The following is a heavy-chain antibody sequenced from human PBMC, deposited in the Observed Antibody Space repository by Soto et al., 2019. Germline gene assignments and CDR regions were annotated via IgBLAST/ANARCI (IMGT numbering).Heavy chain of an antibody. CDR1: GFTFSNAW. CDR3: TSQIVVVPAAMFSSFPFDY. V-gene: IGHV3-15*07. Sequence: GGSLRLSCAASGFTFSNAWMNWVRQAPGKGLEWVGRIKSKTDGGATDYAAPVKGRFTISRDDLKNTLYMQINSLKTEDTTVYYCTSQIVVVPAAMFSSFPFDYWGQGTLVTVSS. J-gene: IGHJ4*02. D-gene: IGHD2-2*01. CDR2: IKSKTDGGAT.